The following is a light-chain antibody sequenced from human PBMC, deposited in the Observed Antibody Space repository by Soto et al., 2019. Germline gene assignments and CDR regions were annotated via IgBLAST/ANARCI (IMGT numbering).Light chain of an antibody. V-gene: IGKV3-20*01. Sequence: EIVLTQSPGTLSLSPGARDTLSGRASQSVSSNSLAWYQQKPGQAPRLLIYDASSRATGIRDRFSGSGSGTDFTLTISRLESEYFAVYHCQQYGSLPFTFGPGIKVDIK. CDR3: QQYGSLPFT. CDR2: DAS. CDR1: QSVSSNS. J-gene: IGKJ3*01.